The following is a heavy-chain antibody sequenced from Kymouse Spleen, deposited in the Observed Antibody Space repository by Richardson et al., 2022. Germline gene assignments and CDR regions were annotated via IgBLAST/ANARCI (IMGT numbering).Heavy chain of an antibody. J-gene: IGHJ4*02. CDR1: GFTFDDYA. CDR2: ISWNSGSI. D-gene: IGHD6-19*01. V-gene: IGHV3-9*01. Sequence: EVQLVESGGGLVQPGRSLRLSCAASGFTFDDYAMHWVRQAPGKGLEWVSGISWNSGSIGYADSVKGRFTISRDNAKNSLYLQMNSLRAEDTALYYCAKDKGYSSGWSYFDYWGQGTLVTVSS. CDR3: AKDKGYSSGWSYFDY.